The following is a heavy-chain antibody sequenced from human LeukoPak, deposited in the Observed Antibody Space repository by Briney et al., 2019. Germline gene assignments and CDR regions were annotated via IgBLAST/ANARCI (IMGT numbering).Heavy chain of an antibody. CDR3: ARGPGSGLGMTRYFDY. V-gene: IGHV3-48*03. J-gene: IGHJ4*02. D-gene: IGHD7-27*01. CDR1: GFTFSSYE. CDR2: ISGSGSTI. Sequence: AGSPRLSCAASGFTFSSYEMNWVRQAPGKGLEWVAYISGSGSTIYYADSVKGRFTISRDNAKNSLYLQMNSLRAEDTAVYYCARGPGSGLGMTRYFDYWGQGTLVTVSS.